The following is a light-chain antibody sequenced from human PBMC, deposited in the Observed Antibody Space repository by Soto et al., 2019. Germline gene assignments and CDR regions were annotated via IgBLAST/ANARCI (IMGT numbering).Light chain of an antibody. V-gene: IGKV3D-15*01. CDR2: GAS. CDR3: QQYFEWPPMT. Sequence: EIVMTQSPATLSVSPGERGTLSCRATQSVGSNLAWYQQKPGQAPRLLIFGASTRATGIPDRFRGSGSGTEFTLTISSLRSEDSAIYYCQQYFEWPPMTFGQGTKVDIK. CDR1: QSVGSN. J-gene: IGKJ1*01.